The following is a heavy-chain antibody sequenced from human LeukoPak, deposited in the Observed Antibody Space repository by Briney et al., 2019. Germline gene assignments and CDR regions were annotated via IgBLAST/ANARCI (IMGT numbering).Heavy chain of an antibody. CDR3: ARDVMYYYGSGRADY. V-gene: IGHV3-7*01. Sequence: GGSLRLSCAASGFSFSRYWMSWVRQAPGKGLEWVANIKQDGSEKYYVDSVKGRFTISRDNAKNSLYLQMNSLRAEDTAVYYCARDVMYYYGSGRADYWGQGTLVTVSS. J-gene: IGHJ4*02. CDR1: GFSFSRYW. CDR2: IKQDGSEK. D-gene: IGHD3-10*01.